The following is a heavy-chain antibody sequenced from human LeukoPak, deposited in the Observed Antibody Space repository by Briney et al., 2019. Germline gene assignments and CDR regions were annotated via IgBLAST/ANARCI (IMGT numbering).Heavy chain of an antibody. CDR2: IYYSGIT. D-gene: IGHD2-2*01. Sequence: SETLSLTCTVSGGSISSYYWSWIRQPPGKGLEWIGYIYYSGITNYNPSLKSRVTISVDTSKNQFSLKLSSVTAADTAVYYCARRQYAENAFDIWGQGTMVTVSS. CDR3: ARRQYAENAFDI. CDR1: GGSISSYY. V-gene: IGHV4-59*08. J-gene: IGHJ3*02.